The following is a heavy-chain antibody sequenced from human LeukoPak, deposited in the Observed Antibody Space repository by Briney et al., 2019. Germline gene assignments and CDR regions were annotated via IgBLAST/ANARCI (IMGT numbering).Heavy chain of an antibody. V-gene: IGHV3-7*01. CDR2: IDQDGSAK. CDR3: ARAAATGTVDY. D-gene: IGHD1-1*01. J-gene: IGHJ4*02. CDR1: EFTFSNYW. Sequence: GGSLRLSCAASEFTFSNYWMSWVRQAPGKGLEWVANIDQDGSAKCYVDSMKGRFTISRDNAKNSLYLQMNSLRAEDTAVYYCARAAATGTVDYWGQGTLVTVSS.